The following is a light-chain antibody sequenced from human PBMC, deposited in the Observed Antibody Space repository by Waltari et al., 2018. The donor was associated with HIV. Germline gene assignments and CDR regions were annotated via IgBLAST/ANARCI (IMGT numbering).Light chain of an antibody. Sequence: EIVLTQSPGTLSLSPGQRAALSCRASQSVSTTYLAWYQQKPGQAPRLLIYGASTRATGIPDRFSGSGSGTDFTLTTSRLEPEDFALYYCQQFVTSPLTFGQGTKVEIK. V-gene: IGKV3-20*01. CDR2: GAS. CDR3: QQFVTSPLT. J-gene: IGKJ1*01. CDR1: QSVSTTY.